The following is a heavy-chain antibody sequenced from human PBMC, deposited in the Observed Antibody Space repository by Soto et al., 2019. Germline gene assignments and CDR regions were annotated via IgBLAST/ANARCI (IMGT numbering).Heavy chain of an antibody. CDR1: GGSISSGDYY. D-gene: IGHD3-16*01. J-gene: IGHJ4*02. Sequence: SETLSLTCTVSGGSISSGDYYWSWIRQPPGKGLEWIGYIYYSGSTYYNPSLKSRVTISVDTSKNQFSLKLSSVTAADTAVYYCARGKGRTYYFDYGGQGTLVTVSS. CDR3: ARGKGRTYYFDY. CDR2: IYYSGST. V-gene: IGHV4-30-4*01.